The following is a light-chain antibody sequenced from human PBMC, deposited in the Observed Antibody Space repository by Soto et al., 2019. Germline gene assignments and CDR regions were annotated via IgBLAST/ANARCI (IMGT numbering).Light chain of an antibody. CDR2: DAS. CDR3: QQRSNWPPLT. V-gene: IGKV3-11*01. J-gene: IGKJ4*01. CDR1: QSVSSY. Sequence: EIVLTQSPATLSLSPGARATLSCRASQSVSSYLAWYQQKPGQAPRLLIYDASNRATGIPARFRGSGSGTDFTLTISSLEPEDFAVYYCQQRSNWPPLTFGGGTKVDIK.